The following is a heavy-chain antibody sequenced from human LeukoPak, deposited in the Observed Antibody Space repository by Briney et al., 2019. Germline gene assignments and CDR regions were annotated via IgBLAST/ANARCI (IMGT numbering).Heavy chain of an antibody. Sequence: ASVKVSCKASGYTFTSYGISWVRQAPGQGLEWMGWISVDSGNTNYAQKLQGRVTMTTDTSTSTAYMELRSLRSDDTAVYYCASWFGELLLGYWGQGTLVTVSS. D-gene: IGHD3-10*01. J-gene: IGHJ4*02. CDR3: ASWFGELLLGY. CDR2: ISVDSGNT. CDR1: GYTFTSYG. V-gene: IGHV1-18*01.